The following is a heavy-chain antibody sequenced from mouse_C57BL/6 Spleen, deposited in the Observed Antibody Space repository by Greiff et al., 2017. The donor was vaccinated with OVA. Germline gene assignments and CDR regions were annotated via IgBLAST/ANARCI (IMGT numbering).Heavy chain of an antibody. CDR2: INPYNGGT. Sequence: EVQLQQSGPVLVKPGASVKMSCKASGYTFTDYYMNWVKQSHGKSLEWIGVINPYNGGTSYNQKFKGKATLTVDKSSSTAYMELNSLTSEDSAVYYCARPPYSNSAWFAYWGQGTLVTVSA. J-gene: IGHJ3*01. V-gene: IGHV1-19*01. CDR3: ARPPYSNSAWFAY. D-gene: IGHD2-5*01. CDR1: GYTFTDYY.